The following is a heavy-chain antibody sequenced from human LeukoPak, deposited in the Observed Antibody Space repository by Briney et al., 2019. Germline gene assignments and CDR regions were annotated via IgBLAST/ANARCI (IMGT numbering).Heavy chain of an antibody. D-gene: IGHD6-13*01. Sequence: GGSLRLSCAASGFTFSSYAMSWVRQAPGKGLEWVSAISGSGGSTYYADSVKGRFTISRDNSKNTLYLQMNSLRAEDTVVYYCATGPSSSWRNWFDPWGQGTLVTVSS. CDR1: GFTFSSYA. V-gene: IGHV3-23*01. CDR3: ATGPSSSWRNWFDP. J-gene: IGHJ5*02. CDR2: ISGSGGST.